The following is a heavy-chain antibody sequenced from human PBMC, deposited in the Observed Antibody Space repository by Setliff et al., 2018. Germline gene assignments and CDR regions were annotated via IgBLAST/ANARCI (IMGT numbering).Heavy chain of an antibody. Sequence: PGASVKVSCKSSGYNFAESIVSWVRQAPGQGLEWMGIINTGGGSASIVDQFQGRVTMTRDTSTTTIYLEVNSLRSDDTAVYYCARGGVSAAGKKGVFEHWGQGTLVTVSS. CDR2: INTGGGSA. J-gene: IGHJ4*02. CDR3: ARGGVSAAGKKGVFEH. CDR1: GYNFAESI. V-gene: IGHV1-46*01. D-gene: IGHD6-13*01.